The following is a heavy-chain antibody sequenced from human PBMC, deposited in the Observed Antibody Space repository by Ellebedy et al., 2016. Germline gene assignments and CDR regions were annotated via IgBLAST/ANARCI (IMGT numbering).Heavy chain of an antibody. J-gene: IGHJ4*02. CDR3: AKNRVVIIDGFLFGEY. Sequence: SETLSLTCTVSGGSISSYYWSWIRQPPGKGLEWIGYIYYSGSTNYNPSLKSRVTISVDTSKNQFSLKLSSVTAADTAVYYCAKNRVVIIDGFLFGEYWGQGTLVTVSS. D-gene: IGHD3-3*01. CDR1: GGSISSYY. CDR2: IYYSGST. V-gene: IGHV4-59*08.